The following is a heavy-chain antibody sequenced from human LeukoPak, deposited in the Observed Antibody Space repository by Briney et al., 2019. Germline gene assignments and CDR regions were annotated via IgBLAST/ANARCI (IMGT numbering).Heavy chain of an antibody. J-gene: IGHJ6*03. Sequence: PGGSLRLSCAASGFTFSNAWMSWVRQAPGKGLEWVGRIKSKTDGGTTDYAAPVKGRFTISRDDSKNTLYLQMNSLKTEDTAVYYCTTDPQYYDILVNYYYYYYMDVWGKGTTVTVSS. CDR2: IKSKTDGGTT. V-gene: IGHV3-15*01. CDR1: GFTFSNAW. D-gene: IGHD3-9*01. CDR3: TTDPQYYDILVNYYYYYYMDV.